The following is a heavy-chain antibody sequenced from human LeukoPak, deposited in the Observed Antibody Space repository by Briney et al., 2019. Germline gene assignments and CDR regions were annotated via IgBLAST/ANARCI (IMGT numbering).Heavy chain of an antibody. CDR2: VTSRDDT. Sequence: GGSLRLSCAASGFTFSSYSMNWVRQAPGKGLEWVSSVTSRDDTYYSDSVKGRFTISRDNAKNSVCLQMNSLRAEDTAVYYCARDPGGGDSWGQGTLVTVPS. CDR1: GFTFSSYS. J-gene: IGHJ4*02. D-gene: IGHD3-16*01. V-gene: IGHV3-21*01. CDR3: ARDPGGGDS.